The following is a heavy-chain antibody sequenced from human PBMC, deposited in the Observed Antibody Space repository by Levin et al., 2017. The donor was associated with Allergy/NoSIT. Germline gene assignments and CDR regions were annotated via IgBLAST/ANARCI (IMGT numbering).Heavy chain of an antibody. CDR1: GYSFSDYY. V-gene: IGHV1-2*02. Sequence: ASVKVSCKASGYSFSDYYIHWVRQAPGQGLEWMGRINPNSGGTNYAQTFQGRVTMTRDTSTCSAYMDLSRLTSDDTAVYYCARDKSYRDTGGSYDSWGQGTLVTVSS. CDR2: INPNSGGT. D-gene: IGHD2-8*02. J-gene: IGHJ5*01. CDR3: ARDKSYRDTGGSYDS.